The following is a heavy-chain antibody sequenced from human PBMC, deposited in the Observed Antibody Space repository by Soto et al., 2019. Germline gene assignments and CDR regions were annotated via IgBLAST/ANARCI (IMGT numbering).Heavy chain of an antibody. CDR2: IYPGDSDT. Sequence: GESLKISCKGSGYTFSNYWIDWVRQMPGKGLEWMGIIYPGDSDTRYSPSFQGQVTISVDKSITTAYLQWSSLKASDTAMYYCARARYWGSYNAFDIWGQGIMVTVS. D-gene: IGHD3-16*01. J-gene: IGHJ3*02. CDR3: ARARYWGSYNAFDI. V-gene: IGHV5-51*01. CDR1: GYTFSNYW.